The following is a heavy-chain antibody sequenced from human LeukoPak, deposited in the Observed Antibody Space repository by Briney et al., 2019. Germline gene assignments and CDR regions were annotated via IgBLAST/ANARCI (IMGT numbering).Heavy chain of an antibody. CDR2: IIPFLGTT. CDR1: GGVFTTYA. CDR3: TIIPNVILFTHYFEY. V-gene: IGHV1-69*11. D-gene: IGHD2-21*01. Sequence: SVKVSCKASGGVFTTYAVSWVRQAPGQGLEWMGSIIPFLGTTNYAQEFQGRVTITADEPTRTAYMELTYVRSDDTAVYYCTIIPNVILFTHYFEYWGQGTLVTVSS. J-gene: IGHJ4*02.